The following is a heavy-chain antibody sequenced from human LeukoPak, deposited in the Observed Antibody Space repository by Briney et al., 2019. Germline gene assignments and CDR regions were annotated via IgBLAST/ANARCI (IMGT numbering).Heavy chain of an antibody. CDR1: GFTFSSYA. J-gene: IGHJ4*02. D-gene: IGHD6-13*01. CDR2: ISGSGDST. V-gene: IGHV3-23*01. Sequence: GGSLRLSCAASGFTFSSYAMSWVRQAPGKGLEWVSAISGSGDSTYYGDSVKGRFTISRDNSKNTLYLHMNSLRAEDTAVYYCAKTRPLDSSSWSHGDYWGQGTLVTVSS. CDR3: AKTRPLDSSSWSHGDY.